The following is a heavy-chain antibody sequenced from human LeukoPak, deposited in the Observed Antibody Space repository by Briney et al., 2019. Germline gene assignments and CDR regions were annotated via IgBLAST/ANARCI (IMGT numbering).Heavy chain of an antibody. V-gene: IGHV4-61*02. Sequence: PSETLSLTCTVSGGSISSGSYYWSWIRQPAGKGLEWIGRIYTSGSTNYNPSLKSRVTISVDTSKNQFSLKLSSVTAADTAVYYCAREATVTSPVDYYYYMDVWGKGTTVTISS. CDR2: IYTSGST. CDR1: GGSISSGSYY. J-gene: IGHJ6*03. D-gene: IGHD4-17*01. CDR3: AREATVTSPVDYYYYMDV.